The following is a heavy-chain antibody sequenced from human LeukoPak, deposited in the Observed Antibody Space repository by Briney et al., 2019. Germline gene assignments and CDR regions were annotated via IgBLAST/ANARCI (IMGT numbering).Heavy chain of an antibody. CDR2: IYPGDSDT. V-gene: IGHV5-51*01. Sequence: GASLKISCECSGSIFTSYWIGGGRVLRGKLLEWMGIIYPGDSDTIYSPSFQGQLTISADKSLSTAYLQSSSLKTSDTAMYYCARSPSVVTATDYWGQGTLVTVSS. CDR1: GSIFTSYW. D-gene: IGHD2-21*02. J-gene: IGHJ4*02. CDR3: ARSPSVVTATDY.